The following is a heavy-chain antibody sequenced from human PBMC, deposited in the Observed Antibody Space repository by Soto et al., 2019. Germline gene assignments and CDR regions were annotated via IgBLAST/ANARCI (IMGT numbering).Heavy chain of an antibody. V-gene: IGHV3-53*01. CDR2: IYSGGST. D-gene: IGHD3-3*01. Sequence: GGSLRLSCAASGFTVSSNYMSWVRQAPGKGLEWVSVIYSGGSTYYADSVKGRFTISRDNSKNTLYLQMNSLRAEDTAVYYCARVGYKYYDFWSGFFDYWGQGTLVTVSS. CDR1: GFTVSSNY. J-gene: IGHJ4*02. CDR3: ARVGYKYYDFWSGFFDY.